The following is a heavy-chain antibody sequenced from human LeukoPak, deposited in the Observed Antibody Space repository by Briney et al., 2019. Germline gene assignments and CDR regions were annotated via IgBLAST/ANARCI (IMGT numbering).Heavy chain of an antibody. CDR3: AKDRRELIVGATRGWFDP. V-gene: IGHV3-23*01. CDR2: ISGSGGST. D-gene: IGHD1-26*01. Sequence: GGSLRLSCAASGFTFSSYAMSWVRQAPGKGLEWVSAISGSGGSTYYADSVKGRFTISRDNSKNTLYLQMNSLRAEDTAVYYCAKDRRELIVGATRGWFDPWGQGTLVTVSP. J-gene: IGHJ5*02. CDR1: GFTFSSYA.